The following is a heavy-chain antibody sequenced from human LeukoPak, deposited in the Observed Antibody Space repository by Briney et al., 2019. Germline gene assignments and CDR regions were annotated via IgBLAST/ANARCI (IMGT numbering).Heavy chain of an antibody. V-gene: IGHV4-59*08. CDR3: ARHTYSNFVLDY. CDR1: GXSISNYY. CDR2: MHYSGST. J-gene: IGHJ4*02. Sequence: PPETLSLTCTVSGXSISNYYWSWIRQPPGKGLEWIGYMHYSGSTKYNPSLKSRVTTSVDTSRNQFSLKLSSVTAADTAVYYCARHTYSNFVLDYWGQGTLVTVSS. D-gene: IGHD4-11*01.